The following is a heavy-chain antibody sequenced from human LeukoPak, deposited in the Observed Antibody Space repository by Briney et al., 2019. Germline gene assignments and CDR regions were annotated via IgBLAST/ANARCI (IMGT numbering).Heavy chain of an antibody. CDR2: IYYSGST. CDR1: GGSISSYY. CDR3: ARRMPAGTVDN. J-gene: IGHJ4*02. V-gene: IGHV4-59*01. Sequence: PSETLSLTCTVSGGSISSYYWSWIRQPPGKGLEWIGYIYYSGSTNYNPSLKSRVTISIDTSKNRFSLKLSSVTAADTAVYYRARRMPAGTVDNWGQGTLVTVYS. D-gene: IGHD6-19*01.